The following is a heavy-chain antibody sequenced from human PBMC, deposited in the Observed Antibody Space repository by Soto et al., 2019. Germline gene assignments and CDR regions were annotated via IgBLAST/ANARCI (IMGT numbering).Heavy chain of an antibody. CDR1: GGSISSGDYY. D-gene: IGHD6-19*01. V-gene: IGHV4-30-4*01. CDR3: ALAVASTWMDY. J-gene: IGHJ4*02. Sequence: SETLSLTCTVSGGSISSGDYYWSWIRQPPGKGLGWIGYIYYSGSTYYNPSLKSRVTISVDTSKNQFSLKLSSVTAADTAVYYCALAVASTWMDYWGQGTLVTVSS. CDR2: IYYSGST.